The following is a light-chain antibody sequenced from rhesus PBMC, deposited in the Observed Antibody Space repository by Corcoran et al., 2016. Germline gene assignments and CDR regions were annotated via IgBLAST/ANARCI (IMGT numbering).Light chain of an antibody. CDR2: KAS. V-gene: IGKV1-22*01. Sequence: DIQMTQSPSSLSASVGDTVTITCRASQSMSSWLAWYQQKPGKAPKLLIYKASSLQSGVPSRIRGSGSGTDFTRTISSLQSEDFATYYCQQYSSSPRTFGGGTKVELK. J-gene: IGKJ4*01. CDR1: QSMSSW. CDR3: QQYSSSPRT.